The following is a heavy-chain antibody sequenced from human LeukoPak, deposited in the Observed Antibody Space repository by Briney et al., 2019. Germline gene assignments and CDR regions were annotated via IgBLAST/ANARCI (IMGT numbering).Heavy chain of an antibody. D-gene: IGHD2-2*01. J-gene: IGHJ5*02. Sequence: PSETLSLTCTASGGSISGYYWSWIRQPPGKGLEWIGYIYYSGSTYYNPSLKSRVTISVDTSKNQFSLKLSSVTAADTAVYYCARVWYQLLAGWFDPWGQGTLVTVSS. CDR3: ARVWYQLLAGWFDP. V-gene: IGHV4-59*08. CDR2: IYYSGST. CDR1: GGSISGYY.